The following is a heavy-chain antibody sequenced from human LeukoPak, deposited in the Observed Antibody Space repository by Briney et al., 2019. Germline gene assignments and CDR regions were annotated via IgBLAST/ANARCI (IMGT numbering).Heavy chain of an antibody. CDR3: ARGTAAGKRGDFDY. D-gene: IGHD6-13*01. J-gene: IGHJ4*02. V-gene: IGHV4-34*01. CDR1: GGPFSGYY. Sequence: SETLSLTCAVYGGPFSGYYWSWIRQPPGKGLEWIGEINHSGSTNYNPSLKSRVTISVDTSKNQFSLKLSSVTAADTAVYYCARGTAAGKRGDFDYWGQGTLVTVSS. CDR2: INHSGST.